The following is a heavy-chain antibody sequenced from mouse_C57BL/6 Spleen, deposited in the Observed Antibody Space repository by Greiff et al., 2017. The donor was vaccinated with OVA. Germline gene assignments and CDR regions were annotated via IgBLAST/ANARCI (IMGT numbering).Heavy chain of an antibody. Sequence: QVQLQQPGAELVRPGSSVQLSCKASGYTFTSYWMDWVKQRPGQGLEWIGNIYPSDSATHYNQKFQDKATLTVDKSPITSYMQLSSLTSADSAVYYCARSGYYVSSPWFAYWGQGTLVTVSA. J-gene: IGHJ3*01. V-gene: IGHV1-61*01. CDR1: GYTFTSYW. CDR3: ARSGYYVSSPWFAY. D-gene: IGHD1-1*01. CDR2: IYPSDSAT.